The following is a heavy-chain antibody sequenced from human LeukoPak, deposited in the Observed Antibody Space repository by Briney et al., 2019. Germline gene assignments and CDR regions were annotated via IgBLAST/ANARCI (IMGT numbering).Heavy chain of an antibody. V-gene: IGHV1-69*02. D-gene: IGHD4-11*01. Sequence: ASVKVSCKASGGTFSSYTISWVRQGPGQGLEWMGRIIPILGIANYAQKFQGRVTITADKSTSTAYMELSSLRSEDTAVYYCARGPDYSNYLNWFDPWGQGTLVTVSS. CDR3: ARGPDYSNYLNWFDP. CDR2: IIPILGIA. J-gene: IGHJ5*02. CDR1: GGTFSSYT.